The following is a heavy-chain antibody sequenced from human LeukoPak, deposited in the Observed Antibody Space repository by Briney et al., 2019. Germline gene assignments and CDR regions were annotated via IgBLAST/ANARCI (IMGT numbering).Heavy chain of an antibody. CDR1: GGSFSGYY. V-gene: IGHV4-34*01. CDR3: ARVARLRVFDY. D-gene: IGHD2-15*01. J-gene: IGHJ4*02. CDR2: INHSGST. Sequence: SETLSLTCAVYGGSFSGYYWSWIRQPPGKGLEWIGEINHSGSTNYNPSLKSRVTISVDTSKNQFSLKLSSVTAADTAVYYCARVARLRVFDYWGQGTLVTVSS.